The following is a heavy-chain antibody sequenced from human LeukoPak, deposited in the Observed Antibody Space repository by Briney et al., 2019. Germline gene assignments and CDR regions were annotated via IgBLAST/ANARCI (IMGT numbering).Heavy chain of an antibody. Sequence: ASVKVSCMASGGTFSSYAISWVRQAPGQGLEWMGGIIPIFGTANYAQKFQGRVTITTDKSTSTAYMELSSLRSEDTAVYYCATGGSGRLYAEYFQHWGQGTLVTVSS. D-gene: IGHD3-10*01. CDR3: ATGGSGRLYAEYFQH. CDR2: IIPIFGTA. CDR1: GGTFSSYA. V-gene: IGHV1-69*05. J-gene: IGHJ1*01.